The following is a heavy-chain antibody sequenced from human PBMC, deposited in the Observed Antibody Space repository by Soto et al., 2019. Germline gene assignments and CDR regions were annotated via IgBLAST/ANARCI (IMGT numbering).Heavy chain of an antibody. J-gene: IGHJ5*02. V-gene: IGHV4-34*01. CDR1: GGSFSGYY. CDR2: INHSGST. Sequence: NPSETLSLTCAVYGGSFSGYYWSWIRQPPGKGLEWIGEINHSGSTNYNPSLKSRVTISVDTSKNQFSLKLSSVTAADTAVYYCARGIGGNSPRGWFDPWGQGTLVTVSS. D-gene: IGHD2-21*02. CDR3: ARGIGGNSPRGWFDP.